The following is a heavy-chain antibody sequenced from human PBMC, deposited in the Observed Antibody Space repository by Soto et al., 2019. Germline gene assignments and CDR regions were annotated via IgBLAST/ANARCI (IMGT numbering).Heavy chain of an antibody. CDR1: GFTFSSYA. D-gene: IGHD3-22*01. J-gene: IGHJ3*02. Sequence: AGGSLRLSCAASGFTFSSYAMSWVRQAPGKGLEWVSAISGSGGSTYYADSVKGRFTISRDNSKNTLYLQMNSLRAEDTAVYYCAKGATMIVVVTDAFDIWGQGTMVTVSS. CDR2: ISGSGGST. CDR3: AKGATMIVVVTDAFDI. V-gene: IGHV3-23*01.